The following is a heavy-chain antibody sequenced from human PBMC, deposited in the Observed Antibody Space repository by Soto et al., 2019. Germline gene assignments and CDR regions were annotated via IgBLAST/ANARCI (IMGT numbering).Heavy chain of an antibody. V-gene: IGHV3-21*01. J-gene: IGHJ4*02. D-gene: IGHD6-6*01. CDR3: ARDRGIYSSSEFDY. CDR2: ISSSSSYI. Sequence: VGSLRLSCAASGFTFSSYSMNWVRQAPGKGLEWVSSISSSSSYIYYADSVKGRFTISRDNAKNSLYLQMNSLRAEDTAVYYCARDRGIYSSSEFDYWGQGTLVTVSS. CDR1: GFTFSSYS.